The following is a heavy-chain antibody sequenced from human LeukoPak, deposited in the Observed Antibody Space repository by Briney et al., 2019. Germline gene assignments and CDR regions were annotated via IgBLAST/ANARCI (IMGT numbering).Heavy chain of an antibody. CDR2: SRNRAKSYTT. V-gene: IGHV3-72*01. CDR1: GFTFSDHY. Sequence: GGSLRLSCAVSGFTFSDHYMDWVRQAPGKGLEWVGRSRNRAKSYTTDYAASGKGRFTISRDDSKSTLNLQMNSLETEDTAVYYCSRDATGDHWGQGTLVSVSS. CDR3: SRDATGDH. J-gene: IGHJ4*02.